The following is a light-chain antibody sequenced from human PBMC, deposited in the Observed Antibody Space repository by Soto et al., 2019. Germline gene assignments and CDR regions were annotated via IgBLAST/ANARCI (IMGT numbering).Light chain of an antibody. CDR3: QHYDHLPPLS. J-gene: IGKJ4*01. CDR2: DAS. V-gene: IGKV1-33*01. CDR1: QDIRNY. Sequence: DFQMTQSPSSLSASVGDRVTITCQASQDIRNYLNWYQQKAGKAPILLIYDASNLRAGVPSRFRGSVSEREFTFTISSTQPEDIATYYCQHYDHLPPLSFGGGTKVEIK.